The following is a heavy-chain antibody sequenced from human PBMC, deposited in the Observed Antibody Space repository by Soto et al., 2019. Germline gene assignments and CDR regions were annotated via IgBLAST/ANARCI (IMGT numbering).Heavy chain of an antibody. CDR2: IRSKAYGGTT. CDR1: GFTFGDYA. V-gene: IGHV3-49*03. CDR3: TRDKRDYGDYVGVYYYYMDV. Sequence: GGSLRLSCTASGFTFGDYAMSWFRQAPGKGLEWVGFIRSKAYGGTTEYAASVKGRFTISRDDSKSIAYLQMNSLKTEDTAVYYCTRDKRDYGDYVGVYYYYMDVWGKGT. D-gene: IGHD4-17*01. J-gene: IGHJ6*03.